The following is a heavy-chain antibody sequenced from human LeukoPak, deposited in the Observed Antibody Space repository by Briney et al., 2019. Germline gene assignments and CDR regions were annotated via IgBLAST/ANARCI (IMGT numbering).Heavy chain of an antibody. D-gene: IGHD3-10*01. CDR3: ARDRAAFYYASGLAY. V-gene: IGHV4-59*01. J-gene: IGHJ4*02. Sequence: SETLSLTCTVSGGSISEYYWSWIRQSPGKGLEWIGYIYESGGTNYSPSLRSRVTISLDTSKTQVSLKVTSLTAADTAVYYCARDRAAFYYASGLAYWGQGIPVTVSS. CDR1: GGSISEYY. CDR2: IYESGGT.